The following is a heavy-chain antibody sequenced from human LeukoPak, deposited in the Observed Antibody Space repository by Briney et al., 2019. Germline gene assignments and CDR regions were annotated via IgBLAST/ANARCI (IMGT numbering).Heavy chain of an antibody. CDR1: GGSISSYY. Sequence: PSETLSLTCTVSGGSISSYYWSWIRQPPGKGLEWIGYIYYSGSTNYNPSLKSRVTISVDTSKNQFSLKLSSVTAADTAVYYCARVYDFWSGYRTFDYWGQGTLVTVSS. CDR3: ARVYDFWSGYRTFDY. J-gene: IGHJ4*02. CDR2: IYYSGST. D-gene: IGHD3-3*01. V-gene: IGHV4-59*01.